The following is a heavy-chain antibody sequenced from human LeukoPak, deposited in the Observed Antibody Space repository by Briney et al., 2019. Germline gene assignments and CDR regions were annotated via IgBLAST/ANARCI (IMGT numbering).Heavy chain of an antibody. CDR2: INANGGTS. CDR3: AKTNGYFDY. CDR1: GFIFSNLA. J-gene: IGHJ4*02. V-gene: IGHV3-23*01. Sequence: GSLTPSWAASGFIFSNLAITWDRPVPRDGLECVSGINANGGTSYYADSVRGRFTVSRDNSKNTLSLQMNSLRAEDSAIYYCAKTNGYFDYWGQGTLVTVSS.